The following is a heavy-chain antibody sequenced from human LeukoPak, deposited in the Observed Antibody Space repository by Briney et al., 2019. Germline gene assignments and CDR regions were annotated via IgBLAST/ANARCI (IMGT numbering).Heavy chain of an antibody. CDR3: ARDLDYYGSGSYGY. J-gene: IGHJ4*02. CDR2: INWNGGST. CDR1: GFTFDDYG. D-gene: IGHD3-10*01. V-gene: IGHV3-20*04. Sequence: GGSLRLSCAASGFTFDDYGMSWVRHAPGKGLEWVSGINWNGGSTGYADSVKGRFTISRDNAKNSLYLQMNSLRAEDTALYYCARDLDYYGSGSYGYWGQGTLVTVSS.